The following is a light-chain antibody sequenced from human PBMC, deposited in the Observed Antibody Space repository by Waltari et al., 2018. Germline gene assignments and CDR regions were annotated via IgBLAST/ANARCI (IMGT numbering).Light chain of an antibody. V-gene: IGLV1-47*01. J-gene: IGLJ2*01. Sequence: QSLLTQPPSASGTPGQRVTISCSGSSSNIGSYYVYWYQQLPGTAPKLLIDGNNWRPSGVPDRVAGSKTGTSGSLAVNGLRSEDEADYYCAAWDDRLRGVVFGGGTKLTV. CDR1: SSNIGSYY. CDR3: AAWDDRLRGVV. CDR2: GNN.